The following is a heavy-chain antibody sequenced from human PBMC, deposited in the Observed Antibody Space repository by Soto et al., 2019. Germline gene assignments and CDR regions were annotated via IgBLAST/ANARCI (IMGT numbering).Heavy chain of an antibody. CDR1: GYTFTGYY. D-gene: IGHD3-3*01. V-gene: IGHV1-2*02. Sequence: VASVKVSCKASGYTFTGYYMHWVRQAPGQGLEWMGWINPNSGGTNYAQKFQGRVTMTRDTSISTAYMELSRLKSDDTAMYYCARDQEGSYYDFWSGSRGMDVWGQGTTVTVSS. CDR3: ARDQEGSYYDFWSGSRGMDV. J-gene: IGHJ6*02. CDR2: INPNSGGT.